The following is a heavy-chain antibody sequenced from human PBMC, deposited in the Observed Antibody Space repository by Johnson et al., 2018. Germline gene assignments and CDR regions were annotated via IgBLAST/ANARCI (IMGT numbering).Heavy chain of an antibody. J-gene: IGHJ3*02. CDR1: GFTFSSYG. V-gene: IGHV3-30*18. CDR2: ISYDGSNK. Sequence: QVQLVQSGGGVVQXGRSLRLSCAASGFTFSSYGMHWVRQAPGKGLEWVAVISYDGSNKYYADSVKGRLTISRDNSKNTLYLQMNSLRAEDTAVYYCAKGPSSAFDIWGQGTMVTVSS. CDR3: AKGPSSAFDI. D-gene: IGHD2-2*01.